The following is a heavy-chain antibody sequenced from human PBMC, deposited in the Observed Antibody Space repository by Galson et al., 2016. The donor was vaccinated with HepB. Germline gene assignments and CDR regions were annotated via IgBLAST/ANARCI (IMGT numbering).Heavy chain of an antibody. D-gene: IGHD7-27*01. CDR3: ARDHLWALDY. CDR1: GFTFSSYS. J-gene: IGHJ4*02. Sequence: SLRLSCAASGFTFSSYSMNWVRQAPGKGLEWVSYISSGAIYYSDSVKGRFTISRDNAKNSLYLQMNSLRAEDTAVYYCARDHLWALDYWGQGTLVTVSS. CDR2: ISSGAI. V-gene: IGHV3-48*04.